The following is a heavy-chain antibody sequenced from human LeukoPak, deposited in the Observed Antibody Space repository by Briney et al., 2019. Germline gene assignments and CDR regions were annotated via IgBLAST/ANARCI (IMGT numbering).Heavy chain of an antibody. CDR2: ISSSSSYI. V-gene: IGHV3-21*01. CDR3: ARDPLAYSSGWYPDY. Sequence: GGSLRLSCAASGFTFSSYSMNWVRQAPGKGLEWVSSISSSSSYIYYADSVKGRFTISRDNAKNSLYLQMNSLRAEDTAVYYCARDPLAYSSGWYPDYWGQGTLVTVSS. J-gene: IGHJ4*02. D-gene: IGHD6-19*01. CDR1: GFTFSSYS.